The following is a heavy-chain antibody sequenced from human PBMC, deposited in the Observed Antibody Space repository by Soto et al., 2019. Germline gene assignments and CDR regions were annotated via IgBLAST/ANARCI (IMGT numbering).Heavy chain of an antibody. D-gene: IGHD3-10*01. CDR1: GFTFSITW. Sequence: EMQTVESGGGLVQPGGSLRLSCAASGFTFSITWMHWVRQAPGQGLVWVSRINPDGTSTIYADSVKGRFTISRDNSKNTLYLQMNSLRGEDTAVYYCLRDSGYYYGSGWGQGTLVTVSS. J-gene: IGHJ4*02. CDR3: LRDSGYYYGSG. CDR2: INPDGTST. V-gene: IGHV3-74*01.